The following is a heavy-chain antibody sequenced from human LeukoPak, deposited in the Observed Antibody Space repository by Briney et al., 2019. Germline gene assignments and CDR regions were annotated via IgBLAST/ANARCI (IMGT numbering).Heavy chain of an antibody. J-gene: IGHJ4*02. CDR3: ARQGESYYSDY. D-gene: IGHD1-26*01. CDR2: IYYSGRT. Sequence: PSETLSLTCAVSGYPISRGYDRGWTGHPPGTGLEWIGCIYYSGRTHYNPSHKSRVTLSVDTSQSQFYLKLSSVAAADTAVYYCARQGESYYSDYWGQGTLVTVSS. CDR1: GYPISRGYD. V-gene: IGHV4-38-2*01.